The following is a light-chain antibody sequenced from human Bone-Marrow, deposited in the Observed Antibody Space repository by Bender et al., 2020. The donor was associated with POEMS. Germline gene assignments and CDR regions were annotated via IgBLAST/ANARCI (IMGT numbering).Light chain of an antibody. CDR1: GSNIGTNK. CDR3: AAWDTGLSGRV. V-gene: IGLV1-44*01. Sequence: QSVLTQPPSASGTPGQRVSISCSGGGSNIGTNKVNWYQQLPGSAPKRLISDNDQRPSGVPDRNYAFKSGTSASLAVSGLQSEDEADYYGAAWDTGLSGRVFGGGTKLTVL. J-gene: IGLJ3*02. CDR2: DND.